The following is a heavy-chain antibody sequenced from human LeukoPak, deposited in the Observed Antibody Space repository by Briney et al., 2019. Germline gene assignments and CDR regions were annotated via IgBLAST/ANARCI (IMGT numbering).Heavy chain of an antibody. J-gene: IGHJ4*02. CDR1: GYTFTSYG. CDR2: INPNSGGT. Sequence: ASVKVSCKASGYTFTSYGISWVRQAPGQGLEWMGWINPNSGGTNYAQKFQGRVTMTRDTSISTAYMELSRLRSDDTAVYYCARGDIVVVPAAHPNDYWGQGTLVTVSS. D-gene: IGHD2-2*01. V-gene: IGHV1-2*02. CDR3: ARGDIVVVPAAHPNDY.